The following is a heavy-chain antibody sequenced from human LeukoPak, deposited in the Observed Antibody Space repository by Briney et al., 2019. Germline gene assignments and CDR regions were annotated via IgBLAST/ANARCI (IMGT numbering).Heavy chain of an antibody. J-gene: IGHJ4*02. CDR1: GYTFTHNW. CDR3: ARHRATGTWSDFDY. Sequence: GESLKISCKVSGYTFTHNWIGWVRQKPGRGLEWLGVIFPADSNTAYNSSFRGQVTISVDKSIDTAYLQWGSLKASDNAIYYCARHRATGTWSDFDYWGQGTVVTVSS. V-gene: IGHV5-51*01. CDR2: IFPADSNT. D-gene: IGHD1-14*01.